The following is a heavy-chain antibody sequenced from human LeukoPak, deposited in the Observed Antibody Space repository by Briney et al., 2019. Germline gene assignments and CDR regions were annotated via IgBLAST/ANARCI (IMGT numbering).Heavy chain of an antibody. J-gene: IGHJ4*02. Sequence: GGSLRLSCAASGFTFSSYAMHWVRQAPGKGLEWVAVISYDGSNKYYADSVKGRFTISRDNSKNTLYLQMNSLRAEDTAVYYCARELVVVVPAAIDYWGQGTLVTVSS. CDR3: ARELVVVVPAAIDY. V-gene: IGHV3-30-3*01. CDR1: GFTFSSYA. CDR2: ISYDGSNK. D-gene: IGHD2-2*02.